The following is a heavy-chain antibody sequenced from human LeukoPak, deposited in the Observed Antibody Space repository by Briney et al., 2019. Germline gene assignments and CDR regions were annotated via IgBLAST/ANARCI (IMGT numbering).Heavy chain of an antibody. CDR3: ARDLMRDRWFGES. CDR2: IRYEGNEK. Sequence: GGSLRLSCVASGFTFTYYGMHWVRQAPGKGLEWVAFIRYEGNEKYYADSVKGRFTISRDNSKNTLYLEMNSLRDEDTAVYYCARDLMRDRWFGESWGQGTLVTVSS. V-gene: IGHV3-30*02. J-gene: IGHJ5*02. CDR1: GFTFTYYG. D-gene: IGHD3-10*01.